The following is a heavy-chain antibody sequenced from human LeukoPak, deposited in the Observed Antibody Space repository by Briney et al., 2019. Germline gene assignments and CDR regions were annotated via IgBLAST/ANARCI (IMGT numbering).Heavy chain of an antibody. J-gene: IGHJ5*02. CDR1: GFTFSSYA. D-gene: IGHD6-13*01. CDR3: AKGSSSWFQNWFDP. Sequence: GGSLKLSCAASGFTFSSYAMSWVRQAPGKGLEWVSAISGSDSGGNTYYADSVKGRFTISRDNSKNTLYLQMNSLRAEDTAVYYCAKGSSSWFQNWFDPWGRGTLVTVSS. CDR2: ISGSDSGGNT. V-gene: IGHV3-23*01.